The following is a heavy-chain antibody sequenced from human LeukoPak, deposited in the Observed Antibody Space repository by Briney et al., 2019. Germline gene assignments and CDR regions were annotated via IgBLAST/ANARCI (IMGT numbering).Heavy chain of an antibody. CDR2: IYSGGST. CDR1: GFTVSSNY. Sequence: GGSLRLSCAASGFTVSSNYMSWVRQAPGRGLEWVSVIYSGGSTYYADSVKGRFTISRDNSKNTLFLQMNSLGAGDTAVYYCARGTVTMVDYWGQGTLVTVSS. D-gene: IGHD3-10*01. J-gene: IGHJ4*02. V-gene: IGHV3-66*01. CDR3: ARGTVTMVDY.